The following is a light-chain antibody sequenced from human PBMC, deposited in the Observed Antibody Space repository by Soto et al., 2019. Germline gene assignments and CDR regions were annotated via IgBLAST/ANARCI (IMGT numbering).Light chain of an antibody. Sequence: DFHMTQSPSSLAASLGDRVTLPXRASQSVRDYFAWYQQDQGXVPKXXXSCXSTLQSGGPSRFSGSGYGTEFTLTISNLHPEDVANYYCQKYKTATRTFGGGTKVDIK. V-gene: IGKV1-27*01. J-gene: IGKJ4*02. CDR3: QKYKTATRT. CDR2: CXS. CDR1: QSVRDY.